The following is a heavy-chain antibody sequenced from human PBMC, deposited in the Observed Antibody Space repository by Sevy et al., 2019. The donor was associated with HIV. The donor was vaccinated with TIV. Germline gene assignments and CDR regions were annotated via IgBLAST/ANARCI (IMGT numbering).Heavy chain of an antibody. CDR2: IYYSGST. Sequence: SETLSLTYTVAGGSISSYYWSWIRQPPGKGLEWIGYIYYSGSTNYNPSLKSRVTISVDTSKNQFSLKLSSVTAADTAVYYCARSGANWNPENYFDYWGQGTLVTVSS. J-gene: IGHJ4*02. CDR3: ARSGANWNPENYFDY. V-gene: IGHV4-59*12. D-gene: IGHD1-20*01. CDR1: GGSISSYY.